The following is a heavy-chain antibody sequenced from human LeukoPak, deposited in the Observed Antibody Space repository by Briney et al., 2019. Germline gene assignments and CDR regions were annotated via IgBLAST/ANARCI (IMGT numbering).Heavy chain of an antibody. V-gene: IGHV3-48*03. CDR3: AKRTDVLTGYYNG. J-gene: IGHJ4*02. D-gene: IGHD3-9*01. Sequence: GGSLRLSCAASGFTFKNYEMNWVRQTPGKGLEWVSYISSSGSPIYYADSVKGRFTISRDNSKNTLYLQMNSLRAEDTAVYYCAKRTDVLTGYYNGWGQGTLVTVSS. CDR1: GFTFKNYE. CDR2: ISSSGSPI.